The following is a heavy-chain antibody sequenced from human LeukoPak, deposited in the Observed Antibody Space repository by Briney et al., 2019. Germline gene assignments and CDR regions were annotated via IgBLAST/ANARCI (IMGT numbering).Heavy chain of an antibody. V-gene: IGHV1-24*01. CDR2: FDPEDGET. CDR1: GYTLTELS. D-gene: IGHD3-16*01. Sequence: ASVKVSCKVSGYTLTELSMHWVRQAPGKGLEWMGGFDPEDGETIYAQMFQGRVTMTKDTSTDTAYMELSSLRSEDTAVYYCATVSIVSGSYAFDYWGQGTLVTVSS. J-gene: IGHJ4*02. CDR3: ATVSIVSGSYAFDY.